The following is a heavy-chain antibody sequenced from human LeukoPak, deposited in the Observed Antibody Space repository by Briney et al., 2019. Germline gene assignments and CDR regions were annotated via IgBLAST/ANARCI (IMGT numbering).Heavy chain of an antibody. D-gene: IGHD6-13*01. Sequence: ASVKVSCKASGYTFTSYYMHWVRQAPGQGLEWMGIINPSGGSTSYAQKFQGRVTMTGDTSTSTVYMELSSLRSEDTAVYYCARVSSIAAAGTWFDPWGQGTLVTVSS. CDR1: GYTFTSYY. CDR2: INPSGGST. J-gene: IGHJ5*02. V-gene: IGHV1-46*01. CDR3: ARVSSIAAAGTWFDP.